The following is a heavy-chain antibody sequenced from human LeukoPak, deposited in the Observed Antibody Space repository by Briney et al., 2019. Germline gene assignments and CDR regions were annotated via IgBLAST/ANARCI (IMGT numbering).Heavy chain of an antibody. V-gene: IGHV4-39*01. CDR1: GGSISSSTHY. Sequence: SETLSLTCSVSGGSISSSTHYWGWIRQPPGKGLEWIGNIYNSGSTYYNPSLKSRVTISVDTSKNQFSLKLSSVTAADTAVYYCARQAYSSNLGWFDPWGQGTLVTVSS. CDR2: IYNSGST. D-gene: IGHD6-13*01. CDR3: ARQAYSSNLGWFDP. J-gene: IGHJ5*02.